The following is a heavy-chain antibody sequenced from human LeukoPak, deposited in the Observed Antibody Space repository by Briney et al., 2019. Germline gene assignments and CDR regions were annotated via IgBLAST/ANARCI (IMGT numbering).Heavy chain of an antibody. CDR1: GGAFSSYA. J-gene: IGHJ4*02. CDR2: IIPILGIA. D-gene: IGHD6-13*01. V-gene: IGHV1-69*04. CDR3: AREMGSIAAAGSFDY. Sequence: SVKVSCKASGGAFSSYAISWVRQAPGQGLEWMGRIIPILGIANYAQKFQGRVTITADKSTSTAYMELSSLRSEDTAVYYCAREMGSIAAAGSFDYWGQGTLVTVSS.